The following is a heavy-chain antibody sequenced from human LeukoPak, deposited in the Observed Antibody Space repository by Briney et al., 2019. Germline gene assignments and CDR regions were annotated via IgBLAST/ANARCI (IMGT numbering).Heavy chain of an antibody. CDR1: GGSFSGYY. D-gene: IGHD3-10*01. J-gene: IGHJ4*02. V-gene: IGHV4-34*01. CDR2: INHSGST. CDR3: AREEFMVRGVIDY. Sequence: PSETLSLTCAVYGGSFSGYYWSWIRQPPGKGLEWIGEINHSGSTNYNPSLKSRVTISVDTSKNQFSLKLSSVTAEDTAVYYCAREEFMVRGVIDYWGQGTLVTVSS.